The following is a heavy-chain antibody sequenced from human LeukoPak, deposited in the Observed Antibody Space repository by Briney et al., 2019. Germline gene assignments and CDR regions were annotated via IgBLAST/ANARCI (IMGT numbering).Heavy chain of an antibody. CDR2: IYYSGST. J-gene: IGHJ6*02. Sequence: PSETLSLTCTVSGGSISSYYRSWIRQPPGKGLEWIGYIYYSGSTNYNPSLKSRVTISVDTSKNQFSLKLSSVTAADTAVYYCARVDVLRYFDWSNHYYYGMDVWGQGTTVTVSS. CDR1: GGSISSYY. D-gene: IGHD3-9*01. V-gene: IGHV4-59*01. CDR3: ARVDVLRYFDWSNHYYYGMDV.